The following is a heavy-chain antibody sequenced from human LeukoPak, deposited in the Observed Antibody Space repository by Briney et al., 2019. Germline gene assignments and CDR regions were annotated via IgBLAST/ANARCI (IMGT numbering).Heavy chain of an antibody. J-gene: IGHJ4*02. V-gene: IGHV3-33*01. CDR3: ARDRVLGYYSDY. CDR2: IWYDGSNK. CDR1: GFTFSSYG. Sequence: PGGSLRLSCAASGFTFSSYGMHWVRQAPGKGLEWVAVIWYDGSNKYYADSVKGRFTISRDNSKNTLYLQMNSLRAEDTAVYYCARDRVLGYYSDYWGQGTLVTVSS. D-gene: IGHD2-8*02.